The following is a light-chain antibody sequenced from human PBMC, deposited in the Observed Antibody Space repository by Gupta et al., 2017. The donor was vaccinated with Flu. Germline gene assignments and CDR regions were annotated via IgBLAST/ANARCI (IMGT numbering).Light chain of an antibody. CDR2: QAS. V-gene: IGKV3-20*01. Sequence: GTLSLPPGGRATLFCRASQSVNSDYLAWYQQRPGQPPRLLVYQASNRATGIPARFSGRGSGTDFTLTISRLEPEDFAVYYCQQYGGLPRTFGQGTKVEIK. CDR1: QSVNSDY. CDR3: QQYGGLPRT. J-gene: IGKJ1*01.